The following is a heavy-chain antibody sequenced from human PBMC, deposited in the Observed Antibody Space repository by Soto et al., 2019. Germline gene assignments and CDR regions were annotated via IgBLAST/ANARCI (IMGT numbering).Heavy chain of an antibody. CDR1: GGSISGYY. V-gene: IGHV4-59*01. Sequence: PSETLSLTCTVSGGSISGYYWTWIRQPPGKGLEWIGYINHSGSTNYNPSLKSRVTISIDTSKNQFSLKLSSVTAADTAVYYCAAESSSRLDPWGQGTLVTVPS. CDR2: INHSGST. J-gene: IGHJ5*02. CDR3: AAESSSRLDP. D-gene: IGHD6-13*01.